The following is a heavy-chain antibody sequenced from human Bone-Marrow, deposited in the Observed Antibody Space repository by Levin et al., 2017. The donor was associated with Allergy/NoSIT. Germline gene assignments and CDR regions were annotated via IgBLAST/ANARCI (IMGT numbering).Heavy chain of an antibody. D-gene: IGHD1-26*01. V-gene: IGHV1-46*01. CDR1: GYTSTSYF. J-gene: IGHJ4*02. CDR2: IDPSGGST. Sequence: ASVKVSCRASGYTSTSYFLHWVRQAPGQGLEWMGIIDPSGGSTSYAQKFQGRVTMTRDTPTRTVYMELSSLRSEDTAVYSCAREGDLSGNSYNFDYWGQGTLVTVSS. CDR3: AREGDLSGNSYNFDY.